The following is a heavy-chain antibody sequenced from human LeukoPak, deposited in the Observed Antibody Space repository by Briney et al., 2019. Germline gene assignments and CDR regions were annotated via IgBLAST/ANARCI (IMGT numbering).Heavy chain of an antibody. CDR1: GYTFTSYG. CDR3: ARILTYYDFWSGRYYFDY. CDR2: ISAYNGNT. J-gene: IGHJ4*02. D-gene: IGHD3-3*01. Sequence: ASVKVSCTASGYTFTSYGISWVRQAPGQGLEWMGWISAYNGNTNYAQKLQGRVTMTTDTSTSTAYMELRSLRSDDTAVYYCARILTYYDFWSGRYYFDYWGQGTLVTVSS. V-gene: IGHV1-18*01.